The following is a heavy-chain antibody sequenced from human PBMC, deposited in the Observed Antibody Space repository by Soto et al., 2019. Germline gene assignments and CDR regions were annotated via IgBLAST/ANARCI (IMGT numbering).Heavy chain of an antibody. CDR3: TRVLGYTFEPGKTRYYAMDV. V-gene: IGHV1-69*01. J-gene: IGHJ6*02. Sequence: QVQLVQSGAEVKKPGSSVTVSCKTSGGTFSKDAINWVRQAPGQGLEWMGLLIPVFGSPIYAQKFQGRIRITVDESTSTAFMDLSSLRSEDTAVYYCTRVLGYTFEPGKTRYYAMDVWGQGTTVSVSS. CDR2: LIPVFGSP. D-gene: IGHD5-18*01. CDR1: GGTFSKDA.